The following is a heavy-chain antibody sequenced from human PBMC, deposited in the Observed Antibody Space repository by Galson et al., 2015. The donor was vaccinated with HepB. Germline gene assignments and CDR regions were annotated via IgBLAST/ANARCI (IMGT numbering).Heavy chain of an antibody. CDR2: ISSSGSTI. CDR1: GFTFSDYY. CDR3: ARVNLSYYYYYMDV. D-gene: IGHD1-14*01. V-gene: IGHV3-11*01. J-gene: IGHJ6*03. Sequence: SLRLSCAASGFTFSDYYMSWIRQAPGKGLEWVSYISSSGSTIYYADSVKGRFTISRDNAKNSLYLQMNSLRAEDTAVYYCARVNLSYYYYYMDVWGKGTTVTVSS.